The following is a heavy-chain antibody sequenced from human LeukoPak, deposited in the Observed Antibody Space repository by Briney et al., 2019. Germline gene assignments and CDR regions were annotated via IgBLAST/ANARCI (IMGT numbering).Heavy chain of an antibody. CDR1: GYSFTSYW. D-gene: IGHD2-2*01. V-gene: IGHV5-51*01. Sequence: GESLKISCKGSGYSFTSYWIGWVRQMPGKGLEWMGIIYPGDSDTRYSPSFQGQVTISADKSISTAYLQWSSLKASDTAMYYCARQGVVPAANWWNWFDPWGQGTLVTVSS. CDR2: IYPGDSDT. CDR3: ARQGVVPAANWWNWFDP. J-gene: IGHJ5*02.